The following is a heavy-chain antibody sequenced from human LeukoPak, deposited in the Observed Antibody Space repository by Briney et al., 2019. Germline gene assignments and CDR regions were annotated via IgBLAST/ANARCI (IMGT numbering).Heavy chain of an antibody. V-gene: IGHV3-21*01. CDR1: GFTFSSYS. CDR3: ARLALVYGMDV. J-gene: IGHJ6*04. D-gene: IGHD2-8*02. Sequence: AGGSLRLSCAASGFTFSSYSMNWVRQAPGKGLEWVSSISSSSSYIYYADSVKGRFTISRDNAKNSLYLQMNSLRAEDTAVYYCARLALVYGMDVWGKGTTVTVSS. CDR2: ISSSSSYI.